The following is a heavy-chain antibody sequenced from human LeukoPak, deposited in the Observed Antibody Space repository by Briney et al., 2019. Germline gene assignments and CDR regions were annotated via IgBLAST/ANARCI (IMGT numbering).Heavy chain of an antibody. CDR1: GFTFSSYA. D-gene: IGHD4-11*01. CDR2: ISYDGSNK. J-gene: IGHJ4*02. Sequence: PGRSLRLSCAASGFTFSSYAMHWVRQAPGKGLEWVAVISYDGSNKYYADSVKGRFTISRDNAKNSLYLQMNSLRAEDTAVYYCTRDPRRLKYFFDYWGQGILVTVSS. V-gene: IGHV3-30-3*01. CDR3: TRDPRRLKYFFDY.